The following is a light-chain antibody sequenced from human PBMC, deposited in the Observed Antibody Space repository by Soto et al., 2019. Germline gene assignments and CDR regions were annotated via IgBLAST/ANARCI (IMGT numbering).Light chain of an antibody. CDR3: SSYTSSSTVV. CDR2: EVS. Sequence: QSALTQSASVSGSPGQSITISCTGTSSDVGGYNYVSWYQHHPGKAPKLMIYEVSNRPSGVSNRFSGSKSGNTASLTISGVQAEDEAEYYCSSYTSSSTVVFGGGTKLTVL. V-gene: IGLV2-14*01. CDR1: SSDVGGYNY. J-gene: IGLJ2*01.